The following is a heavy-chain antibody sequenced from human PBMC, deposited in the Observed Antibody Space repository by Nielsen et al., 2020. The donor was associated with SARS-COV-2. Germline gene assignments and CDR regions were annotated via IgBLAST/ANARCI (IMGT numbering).Heavy chain of an antibody. CDR1: GFPFMSYA. CDR2: IGAIDGST. J-gene: IGHJ4*02. V-gene: IGHV3-23*01. D-gene: IGHD4-17*01. Sequence: GESLKISCAASGFPFMSYAMSWVRQAPGKGLEWVSSIGAIDGSTNYAESLRGRFTISRDNSKNTRYLQINSLRAEDTAMYYCAKNPSRRDYGADYWGQGTLVTVSS. CDR3: AKNPSRRDYGADY.